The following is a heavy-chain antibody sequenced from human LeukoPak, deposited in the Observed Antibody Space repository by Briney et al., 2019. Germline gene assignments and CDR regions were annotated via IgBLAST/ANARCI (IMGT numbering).Heavy chain of an antibody. D-gene: IGHD3-22*01. Sequence: GGSLRLSCVASGLPFSSSSMNWVRQVQGKGLEWLSYIITNSGTVHYADSVKGRFTISRDNARSSLYLQMYSLRVEDTGVYYCARVSSYEVGHWGQGTLATV. CDR3: ARVSSYEVGH. CDR2: IITNSGTV. CDR1: GLPFSSSS. J-gene: IGHJ4*01. V-gene: IGHV3-48*01.